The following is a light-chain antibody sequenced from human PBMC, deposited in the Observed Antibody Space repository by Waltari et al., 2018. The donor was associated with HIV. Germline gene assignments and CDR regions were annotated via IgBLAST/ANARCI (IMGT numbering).Light chain of an antibody. CDR3: QVWDSGSDHPDVV. V-gene: IGLV3-21*02. J-gene: IGLJ2*01. CDR1: NIGGKS. CDR2: DDN. Sequence: SYVLTQPTSVSVAPGQTARITCGGNNIGGKSVHWYQQKPGQAPVLGVYDDNDRPSGIPERFFGSNSGNTATLTLTRVEAGDEADYYCQVWDSGSDHPDVVFGGGTKLTVL.